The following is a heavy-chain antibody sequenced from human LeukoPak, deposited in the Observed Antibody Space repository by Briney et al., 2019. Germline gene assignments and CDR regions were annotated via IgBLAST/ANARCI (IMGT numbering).Heavy chain of an antibody. D-gene: IGHD1-26*01. CDR1: GFSFSSYW. V-gene: IGHV3-74*01. CDR2: INSDGSST. J-gene: IGHJ5*02. CDR3: ARDAPYSGSYCPWFDP. Sequence: PGGSLRLSCATSGFSFSSYWIHWVRQAPGKRLLWVSNINSDGSSTNYADSVKGRFIISRDNAKSTLYLQMNSLRAEDTAVYYCARDAPYSGSYCPWFDPWGQGTLVTVSS.